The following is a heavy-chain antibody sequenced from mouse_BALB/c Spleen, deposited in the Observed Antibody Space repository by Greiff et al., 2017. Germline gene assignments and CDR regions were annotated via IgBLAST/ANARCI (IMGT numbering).Heavy chain of an antibody. CDR2: ISYSGST. V-gene: IGHV3-2*02. D-gene: IGHD1-1*01. Sequence: EVKLMESGPGLVKPSQSLSLTCTVTGYSITSDYDWNWIRQFPGNKLEWMGYISYSGSTSYNPSLKSQISITRDTSKNQFFLQLNSVTTEDTATYYCARSYYGSSYEGWYFDVWGAGTTVTVSS. J-gene: IGHJ1*01. CDR3: ARSYYGSSYEGWYFDV. CDR1: GYSITSDYD.